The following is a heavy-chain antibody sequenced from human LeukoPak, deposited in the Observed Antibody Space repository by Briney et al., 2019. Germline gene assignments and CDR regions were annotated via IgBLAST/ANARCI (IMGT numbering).Heavy chain of an antibody. J-gene: IGHJ6*03. CDR2: MNPNSGNT. V-gene: IGHV1-8*01. CDR3: ARAAKYSNSSKGYYYYYMDV. Sequence: ASVKVSCKASGYTFTSYDINWVRQATGQGLEWMGWMNPNSGNTGYAQKFQGRVTMTRNTSISTAYMELSSLRSEDTAVYYCARAAKYSNSSKGYYYYYMDVWGKGTTVTVSS. CDR1: GYTFTSYD. D-gene: IGHD6-6*01.